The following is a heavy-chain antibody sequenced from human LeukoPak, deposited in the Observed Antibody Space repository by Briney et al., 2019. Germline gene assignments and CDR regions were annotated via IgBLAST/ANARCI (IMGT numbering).Heavy chain of an antibody. D-gene: IGHD2-21*01. Sequence: SETLSLTCAVYGGSFSGYYWSWVRQPPGKGLEWIGEINLSGSTNYNPSLKSRVTISVDTSKNQFSLKLSSVTAADTAVYYCARGCYFYYYGMDVWGQGTTVTVSS. V-gene: IGHV4-34*01. J-gene: IGHJ6*02. CDR3: ARGCYFYYYGMDV. CDR2: INLSGST. CDR1: GGSFSGYY.